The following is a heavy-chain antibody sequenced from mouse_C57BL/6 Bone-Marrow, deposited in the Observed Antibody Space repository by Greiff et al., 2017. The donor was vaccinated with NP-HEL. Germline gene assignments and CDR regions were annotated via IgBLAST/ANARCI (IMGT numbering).Heavy chain of an antibody. J-gene: IGHJ4*01. Sequence: QVQLKQSGAELVKPGASVKMSCKASGYTFTSYWITWVKQRPGQGLEWIGDIYPGSGSTNYNEKFKSKATLTVDTSSSTAYMQLSSLTSEDSAVYYCARGGIYYDYSMDYWGQGTSVTVSS. D-gene: IGHD2-4*01. CDR2: IYPGSGST. CDR1: GYTFTSYW. CDR3: ARGGIYYDYSMDY. V-gene: IGHV1-55*01.